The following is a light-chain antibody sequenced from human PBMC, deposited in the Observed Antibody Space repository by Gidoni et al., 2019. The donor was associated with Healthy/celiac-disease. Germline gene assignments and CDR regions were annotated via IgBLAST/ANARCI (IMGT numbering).Light chain of an antibody. Sequence: THAPGTLSLSPGERATLSCRASQSVSSSYLAWYQQKPGQAPRILIYGASSSATGIPDRFSGSGSGTDFTLTISTLEPDDFAVYYCQQYGSSLFTFGPGTKVEIK. J-gene: IGKJ3*01. V-gene: IGKV3-20*01. CDR3: QQYGSSLFT. CDR1: QSVSSSY. CDR2: GAS.